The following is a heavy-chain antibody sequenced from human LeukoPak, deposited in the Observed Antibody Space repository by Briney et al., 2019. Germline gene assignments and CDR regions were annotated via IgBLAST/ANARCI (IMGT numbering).Heavy chain of an antibody. CDR2: MNLNSGNT. Sequence: ASVKVSCKASGYTFTSYGISWVRQATGQGLEWMGWMNLNSGNTGYAQKFQGRVTMTRSTSISTAYMELSSLRSEDTAVYYCARVVRIRPIYQDYYYYYGMDVWGQGTTVTVSS. D-gene: IGHD2-2*01. CDR3: ARVVRIRPIYQDYYYYYGMDV. J-gene: IGHJ6*02. CDR1: GYTFTSYG. V-gene: IGHV1-8*02.